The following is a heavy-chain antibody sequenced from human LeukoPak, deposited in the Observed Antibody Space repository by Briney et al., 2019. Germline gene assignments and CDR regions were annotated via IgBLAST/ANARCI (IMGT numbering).Heavy chain of an antibody. D-gene: IGHD3-22*01. J-gene: IGHJ4*02. CDR1: GFTFSSYG. V-gene: IGHV3-48*04. Sequence: SGGSLRLSCAASGFTFSSYGMHWVRQAPGKGLEWVSYISSSSSTIYYADSVKGRFTISRDNAKNSLYLQMNSLRAEDTAVYYCARLMSYYYDSSGYYTFDYWGQGTLVTVSS. CDR2: ISSSSSTI. CDR3: ARLMSYYYDSSGYYTFDY.